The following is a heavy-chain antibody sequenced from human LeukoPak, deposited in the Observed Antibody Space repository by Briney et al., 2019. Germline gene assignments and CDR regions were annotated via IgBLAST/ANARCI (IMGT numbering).Heavy chain of an antibody. D-gene: IGHD3-16*01. V-gene: IGHV3-7*05. J-gene: IGHJ3*02. CDR2: IDQSGGRN. CDR1: GFTFSRFW. CDR3: ARDVEGGTFDI. Sequence: GGSLRLSCAASGFTFSRFWMNWVRPAPGRGLEWVANIDQSGGRNNYVDSVKGRFTISRDNAKNSLFLEMSSLRADDTAVYFCARDVEGGTFDIWGQGTTVTVSS.